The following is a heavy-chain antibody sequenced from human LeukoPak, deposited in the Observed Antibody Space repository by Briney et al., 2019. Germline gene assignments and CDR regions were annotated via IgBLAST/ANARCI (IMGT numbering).Heavy chain of an antibody. Sequence: SETLSLTCTVSGGSISSGSYYWSWIRQPAGKGLEWIGRIYTSGSTNYNPSLKSRVTISVDTPKNQFSLKLSSVTAADTAVYYCARVTGNWFDPWGQGTLVTVSS. CDR1: GGSISSGSYY. CDR3: ARVTGNWFDP. CDR2: IYTSGST. J-gene: IGHJ5*02. V-gene: IGHV4-61*02.